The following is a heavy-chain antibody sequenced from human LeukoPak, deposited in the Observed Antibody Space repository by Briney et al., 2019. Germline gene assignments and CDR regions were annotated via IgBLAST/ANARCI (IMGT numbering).Heavy chain of an antibody. Sequence: HGESLKTFCKGSGYSFTSYWFAWVRPMPGEGLEWMRIIYPDDSGTNYSPSVQGQVTISADKSNSTAYLQWSSLKASYTAKYYGARQGSYFDYWSQGTRVTVTS. CDR2: IYPDDSGT. V-gene: IGHV5-51*01. CDR1: GYSFTSYW. CDR3: ARQGSYFDY. J-gene: IGHJ4*02.